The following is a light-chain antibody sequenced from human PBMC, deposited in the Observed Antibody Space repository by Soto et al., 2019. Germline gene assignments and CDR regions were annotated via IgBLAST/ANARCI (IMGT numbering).Light chain of an antibody. J-gene: IGKJ1*01. CDR2: SAS. Sequence: AIQMTQSPSSLSASVGDRVTITCRASQGIRTDLGWYQQKPGKAPKPLIYSASSLQSGVPSRFTGTASGTDFILTISSLQSEDFATYYCLQDFNYPWTFGQGTKVEVK. V-gene: IGKV1-6*01. CDR3: LQDFNYPWT. CDR1: QGIRTD.